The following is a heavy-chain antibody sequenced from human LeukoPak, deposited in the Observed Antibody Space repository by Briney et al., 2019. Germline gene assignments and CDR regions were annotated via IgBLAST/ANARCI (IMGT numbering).Heavy chain of an antibody. CDR3: ATGQYSYGYPFDY. CDR2: INSNTGGT. J-gene: IGHJ4*02. Sequence: EASVKVSCKTSGYTFTDYYMHWVRQVPGQGLECMGWINSNTGGTNYAQKFQGRVTMTRDTSISTAYMELSRLRSDDAAVYYCATGQYSYGYPFDYWGQGTLVTVSS. D-gene: IGHD5-18*01. V-gene: IGHV1-2*02. CDR1: GYTFTDYY.